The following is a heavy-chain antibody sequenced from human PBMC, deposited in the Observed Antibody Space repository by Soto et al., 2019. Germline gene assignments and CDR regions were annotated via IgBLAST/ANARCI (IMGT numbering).Heavy chain of an antibody. CDR3: ARDAPPEDY. J-gene: IGHJ4*02. V-gene: IGHV1-18*01. CDR1: GYTFTSYA. Sequence: QVQLVQSGAEVKKPGASVKVSCKASGYTFTSYAIICVRQASGQGPEWMGWISAYNGNTNYAQKLHGIVTMTTDTSTSTAYMELRSLRSDDTAVYYCARDAPPEDYWGQGTLVTVSS. CDR2: ISAYNGNT.